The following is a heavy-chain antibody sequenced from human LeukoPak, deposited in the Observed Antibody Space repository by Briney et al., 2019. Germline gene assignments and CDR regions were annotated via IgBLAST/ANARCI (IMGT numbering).Heavy chain of an antibody. CDR1: GFTFSSYA. J-gene: IGHJ4*02. D-gene: IGHD5-24*01. CDR3: AKNLSMAGFDY. V-gene: IGHV3-23*01. Sequence: GGSLRLSCAASGFTFSSYAMSWVRQAPGKGLEWVSAISGSGYSTYYADSAKGRFTISRDNSKNTLYLQMNSLRVEDTAVYYCAKNLSMAGFDYWGQGTLVTVSS. CDR2: ISGSGYST.